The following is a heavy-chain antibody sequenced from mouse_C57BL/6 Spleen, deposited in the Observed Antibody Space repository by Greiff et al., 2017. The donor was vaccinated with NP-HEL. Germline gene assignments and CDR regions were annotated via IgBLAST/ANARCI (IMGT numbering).Heavy chain of an antibody. Sequence: QVQLQQPGAELVKPGASVKLSCKASGYTFTSYWMHWVKQRPGQGLEWIGMIHPNSGSTNYNEKFKSKATLTVDKSSSTAYMQLSSLTSEDSAVYYCARHPIYYDYEEYYCDYWGQGTTLTVSS. CDR1: GYTFTSYW. V-gene: IGHV1-64*01. J-gene: IGHJ2*01. D-gene: IGHD2-4*01. CDR3: ARHPIYYDYEEYYCDY. CDR2: IHPNSGST.